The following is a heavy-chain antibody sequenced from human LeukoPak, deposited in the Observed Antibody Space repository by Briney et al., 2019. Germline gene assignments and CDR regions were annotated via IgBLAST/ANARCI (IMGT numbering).Heavy chain of an antibody. D-gene: IGHD3-22*01. CDR1: GFTVSSNY. Sequence: GGSLRLSCAASGFTVSSNYMSWVRQAPGKGLEWVSVIYSGGSTYYADSVKGRFTISRDNSKNTLYLQMNGLRAEDTAVYYCARDYYDSSGYSHYWGQGTLVTVSS. CDR3: ARDYYDSSGYSHY. J-gene: IGHJ4*02. V-gene: IGHV3-53*01. CDR2: IYSGGST.